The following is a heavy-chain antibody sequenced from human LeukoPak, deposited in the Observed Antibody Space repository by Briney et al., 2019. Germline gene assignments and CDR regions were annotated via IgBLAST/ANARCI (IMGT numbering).Heavy chain of an antibody. CDR3: ARDAWEDYGDLHPLGY. D-gene: IGHD4-17*01. CDR1: GFTFSSYW. V-gene: IGHV3-7*01. J-gene: IGHJ4*02. Sequence: GGSLRLSCAASGFTFSSYWMSWVRQAPGKGLEWVANIKQDGSEKFYVDSVKGRFTISRDNAKDSLYLQMNSLRAEDTAVYYCARDAWEDYGDLHPLGYWGQGTLVTISS. CDR2: IKQDGSEK.